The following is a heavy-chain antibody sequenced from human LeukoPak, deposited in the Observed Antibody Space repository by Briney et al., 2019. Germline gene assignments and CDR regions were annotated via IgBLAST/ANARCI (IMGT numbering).Heavy chain of an antibody. J-gene: IGHJ4*02. V-gene: IGHV3-23*01. CDR3: AKGRAAAGTATDY. D-gene: IGHD6-13*01. Sequence: GGSLRLSCAASGFTFSRYAMSWVRQAPGKGLEWVSPISGSGGSTYYADSVKGRFTISRDNSKNTLYLQMNSLRAEDTAVYYCAKGRAAAGTATDYWGQGTLVTVSS. CDR1: GFTFSRYA. CDR2: ISGSGGST.